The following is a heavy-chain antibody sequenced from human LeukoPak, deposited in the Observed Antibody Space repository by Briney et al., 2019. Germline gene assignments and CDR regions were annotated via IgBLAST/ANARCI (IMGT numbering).Heavy chain of an antibody. CDR2: IIPILGIA. CDR3: ASSYCDGDCYHSPIDL. V-gene: IGHV1-69*02. Sequence: ASVKVSCKASGYTFTGYYMHWVRQAPGQGLEWMGRIIPILGIANYAQKFQGRVTITADKSTSTAYMELSSLRSEDTAVYYCASSYCDGDCYHSPIDLWGRGALVTVSS. D-gene: IGHD2-21*02. CDR1: GYTFTGYY. J-gene: IGHJ2*01.